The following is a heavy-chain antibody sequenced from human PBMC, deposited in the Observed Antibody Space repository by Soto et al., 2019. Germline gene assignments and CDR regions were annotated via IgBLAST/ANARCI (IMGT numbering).Heavy chain of an antibody. J-gene: IGHJ4*02. CDR3: VRARSTDSRPDY. CDR2: ISSSSSYI. Sequence: KPGGSLRLSCAASGFTFSSYSMNWVRQAPGKGLEWVSSISSSSSYIYYADSVKGRFTISRDNAKNSLFLQLDSLRAEDTAVYFCVRARSTDSRPDYWGQGTLVTVSS. CDR1: GFTFSSYS. V-gene: IGHV3-21*01. D-gene: IGHD3-22*01.